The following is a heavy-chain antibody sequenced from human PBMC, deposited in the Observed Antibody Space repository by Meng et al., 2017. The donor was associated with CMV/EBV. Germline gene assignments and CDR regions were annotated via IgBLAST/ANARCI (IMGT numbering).Heavy chain of an antibody. J-gene: IGHJ6*02. Sequence: GSLRLSCTVSGGSISSSSYYWGWIRQPPGTGLEWIGEINHSGSTNYNPSLKSRVTISVDTSKNQFSLKLSSVTAADTAVYYCARGSGYSYGYYYYYYGMDVWGQGTTVTVSS. CDR3: ARGSGYSYGYYYYYYGMDV. V-gene: IGHV4-39*07. D-gene: IGHD5-18*01. CDR2: INHSGST. CDR1: GGSISSSSYY.